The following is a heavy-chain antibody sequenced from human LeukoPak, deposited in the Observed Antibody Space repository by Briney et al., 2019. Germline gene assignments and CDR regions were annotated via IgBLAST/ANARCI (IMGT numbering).Heavy chain of an antibody. CDR3: ARERSSGWSPFDY. CDR2: IIPIFGTA. Sequence: GASVKVSCKASGGTFSSYAISWVRQAPGQGLEWMGGIIPIFGTANYAQKFQGGVTITADESTSTAYMELSSLRSEDTAVYYCARERSSGWSPFDYWGQGTLVTVSS. D-gene: IGHD6-19*01. J-gene: IGHJ4*02. CDR1: GGTFSSYA. V-gene: IGHV1-69*13.